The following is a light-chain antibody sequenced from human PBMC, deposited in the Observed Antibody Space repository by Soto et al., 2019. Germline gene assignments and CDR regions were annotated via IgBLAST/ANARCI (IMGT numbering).Light chain of an antibody. CDR3: SSYTSNSTLV. CDR1: DSDIGAYNY. CDR2: EVS. J-gene: IGLJ1*01. V-gene: IGLV2-14*01. Sequence: QSVLTQPASVSGSPGQSITISCTGTDSDIGAYNYVSWYQQHPGKAPKLMIYEVSDRPSGVSNRFSGSKSGNTASLTISGLQAEDEADYYCSSYTSNSTLVFGSGTKVTGL.